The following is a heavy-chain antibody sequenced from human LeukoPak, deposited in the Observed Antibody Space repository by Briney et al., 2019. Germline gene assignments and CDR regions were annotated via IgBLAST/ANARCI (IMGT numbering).Heavy chain of an antibody. CDR1: GDSITSGSYY. CDR3: ARSIAVTGKRWLDP. V-gene: IGHV4-61*09. Sequence: SETLSLTCTVSGDSITSGSYYWIWIRQPAGKGPEWIGHIHTNGGTKYNPSLESRVTISLETSDNQFSLELNSVTATDTAVYYCARSIAVTGKRWLDPWGQGTLVTVSS. D-gene: IGHD6-19*01. J-gene: IGHJ5*02. CDR2: IHTNGGT.